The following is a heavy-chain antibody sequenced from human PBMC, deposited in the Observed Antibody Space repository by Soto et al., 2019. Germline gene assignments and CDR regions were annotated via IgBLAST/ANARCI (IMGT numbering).Heavy chain of an antibody. CDR3: TRRFNWRNDHDWFEP. D-gene: IGHD1-20*01. CDR1: GDTVRSYA. CDR2: FIPIFGTA. Sequence: QVQLIQSGAEVKKPGSSVKVSCKASGDTVRSYAFNWVRQAPGQGLEWMGGFIPIFGTATYAQKFQGRVTITADESTSTTYMEVSSLRPADTAIYYCTRRFNWRNDHDWFEPWGPGTKVTVSS. J-gene: IGHJ5*02. V-gene: IGHV1-69*01.